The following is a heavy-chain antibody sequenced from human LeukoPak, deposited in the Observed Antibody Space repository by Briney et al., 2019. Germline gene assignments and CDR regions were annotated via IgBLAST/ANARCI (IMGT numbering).Heavy chain of an antibody. D-gene: IGHD2-15*01. CDR2: IIPIFRTA. CDR1: GGTFSSHV. Sequence: ASVKISCKASGGTFSSHVFSWVRQAPGQGLEWMGGIIPIFRTANYAQKFQGRLTITADKSTSTAYMELSSLRSDDTAVYYCASATLRCSGGGCYEMDVWGKGTTVTVSS. CDR3: ASATLRCSGGGCYEMDV. V-gene: IGHV1-69*06. J-gene: IGHJ6*04.